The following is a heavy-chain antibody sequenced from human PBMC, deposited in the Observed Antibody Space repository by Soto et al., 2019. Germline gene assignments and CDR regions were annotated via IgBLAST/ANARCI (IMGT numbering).Heavy chain of an antibody. CDR2: SDPSDSYT. V-gene: IGHV5-10-1*01. CDR3: ARHSGITIFGVVTSNWFDP. Sequence: PGESLKISCKGSGYSFTSYWISWVRQMPGRGLEWMGRSDPSDSYTNYSPSFQGHVTISADKSISTAYLQWSSLKASDTAMYYCARHSGITIFGVVTSNWFDPGGQGTVVTVSS. CDR1: GYSFTSYW. D-gene: IGHD3-3*01. J-gene: IGHJ5*02.